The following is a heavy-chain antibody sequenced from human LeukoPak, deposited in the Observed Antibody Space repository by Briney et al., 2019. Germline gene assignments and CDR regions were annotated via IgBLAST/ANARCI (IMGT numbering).Heavy chain of an antibody. D-gene: IGHD1-26*01. CDR3: ARDNSVGDNAWWFDP. V-gene: IGHV1-8*03. CDR1: GYTFTSYD. Sequence: ASVKVSRKASGYTFTSYDINWVRQATGQGLEWMGWMNPNSGNTGYAQKFQGRVTITRNTSISTDFMELSSLRSEDTAVYYCARDNSVGDNAWWFDPWGQGTLVTVSS. J-gene: IGHJ5*02. CDR2: MNPNSGNT.